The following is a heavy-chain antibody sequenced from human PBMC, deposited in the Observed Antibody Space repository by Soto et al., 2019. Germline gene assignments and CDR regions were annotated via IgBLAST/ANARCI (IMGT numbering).Heavy chain of an antibody. CDR1: GYTFTSYG. CDR2: ISAYNGNT. Sequence: ASVKVSCKASGYTFTSYGISWVRQAPGQGLEWMGWISAYNGNTNYAQKLQGRVTMTTDTSTSTAYMELRSLRSDDTAVYYCARDGRETYLEWLSIHQPWGGYYYYYMDVWGKGTTVTVSS. D-gene: IGHD3-3*01. CDR3: ARDGRETYLEWLSIHQPWGGYYYYYMDV. J-gene: IGHJ6*03. V-gene: IGHV1-18*01.